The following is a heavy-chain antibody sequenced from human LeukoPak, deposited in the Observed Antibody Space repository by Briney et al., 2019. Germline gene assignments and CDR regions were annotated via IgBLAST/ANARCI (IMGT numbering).Heavy chain of an antibody. CDR2: INHSGST. D-gene: IGHD3-3*01. CDR1: GGSISSNSYY. CDR3: ARAMEDPYDFWSGLIDY. J-gene: IGHJ4*02. V-gene: IGHV4-39*07. Sequence: SETLSLTCAVSGGSISSNSYYWGWIRQPPGKGLEWIGEINHSGSTNYNPSLKSRVTISVDTSKNQFSLKLSSVTAADTAVYYCARAMEDPYDFWSGLIDYWGQGTLVTVSS.